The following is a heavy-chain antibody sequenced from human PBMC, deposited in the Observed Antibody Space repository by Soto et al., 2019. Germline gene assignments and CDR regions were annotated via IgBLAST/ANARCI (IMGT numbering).Heavy chain of an antibody. CDR3: ARHRDTFGGVIVGEYYMDV. D-gene: IGHD3-16*02. V-gene: IGHV4-59*01. J-gene: IGHJ6*03. CDR1: GGSISSYY. Sequence: SETLSLTCTVSGGSISSYYWSWIRQPPGKGLEWIGYIYYSGSTNYNPSLKSRVTIAVDTSKNQFSLKLSSVTAADTAVYYCARHRDTFGGVIVGEYYMDVWGKGTTVTVSS. CDR2: IYYSGST.